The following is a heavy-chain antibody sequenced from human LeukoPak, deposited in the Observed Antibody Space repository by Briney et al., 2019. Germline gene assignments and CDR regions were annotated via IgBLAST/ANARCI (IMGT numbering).Heavy chain of an antibody. V-gene: IGHV3-74*01. CDR1: GFTFSSYG. CDR3: AKVSGDFWSGYPYDY. Sequence: PGRSLRLSCAASGFTFSSYGMHWVRQAPGKGLVWVSRINTDGSSTSYADSVKGRFTISRDNAKNTLYLQMNSLRAEDTAVYYCAKVSGDFWSGYPYDYWGQGTLVTVSS. J-gene: IGHJ4*02. D-gene: IGHD3-3*01. CDR2: INTDGSST.